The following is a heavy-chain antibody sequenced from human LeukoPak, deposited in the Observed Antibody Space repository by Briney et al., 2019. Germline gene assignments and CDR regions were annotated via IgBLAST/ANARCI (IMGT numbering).Heavy chain of an antibody. CDR3: AKGGIKRFGLVPDWFDP. CDR1: EFTFSSYA. D-gene: IGHD3-3*01. V-gene: IGHV3-23*01. J-gene: IGHJ5*02. CDR2: ISGSGGST. Sequence: PGGSLRLSCAASEFTFSSYAMNWVRQAPGKGLEWVSGISGSGGSTYYADSVKGRFTISRDNSKNTLYLQMDGLRAEDAAIYYCAKGGIKRFGLVPDWFDPWGQGTLVTVSS.